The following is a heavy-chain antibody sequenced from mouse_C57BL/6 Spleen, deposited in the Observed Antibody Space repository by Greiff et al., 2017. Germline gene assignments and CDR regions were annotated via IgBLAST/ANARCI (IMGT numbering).Heavy chain of an antibody. V-gene: IGHV3-1*01. CDR3: ARVGYNYAMDY. J-gene: IGHJ4*01. D-gene: IGHD2-2*01. CDR2: ISYSGST. CDR1: GYSITSGYD. Sequence: VQLKESGPGMVKPSQSLSLTCTVTGYSITSGYDWHWIRHFPGNKLEWMGYISYSGSTNYNPSLKSRISITHDTSKNHFFLKLNSVTTEDTATYYCARVGYNYAMDYWGQGTSVTVSS.